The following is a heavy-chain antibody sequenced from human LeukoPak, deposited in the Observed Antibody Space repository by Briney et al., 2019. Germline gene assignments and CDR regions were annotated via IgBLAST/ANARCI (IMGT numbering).Heavy chain of an antibody. CDR2: ISDSGDTT. CDR3: AKGQVYGVE. J-gene: IGHJ4*02. Sequence: GGSLRLSCAHAGFSGFTLSNYATRRVRQGPGKGLEWVSVISDSGDTTDYADSVKGRFTISRDNSRNTLYLQMNSLRAEDTAVYYCAKGQVYGVEWGQGTLVTVSS. CDR1: GFTLSNYA. V-gene: IGHV3-23*01. D-gene: IGHD4-17*01.